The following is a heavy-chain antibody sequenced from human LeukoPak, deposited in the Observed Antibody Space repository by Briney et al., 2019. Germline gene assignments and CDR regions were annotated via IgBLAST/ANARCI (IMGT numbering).Heavy chain of an antibody. Sequence: PGGSLRLSCAASGFTFSNYWMTWVRQAPGKGLEWVANIKPNGGEQYYVDSVKGRFTISRDNSKNTVYLQMNSLRAEDTAAYYCAKYTAMVTLYYFDYWGQGTLVTVSS. CDR3: AKYTAMVTLYYFDY. V-gene: IGHV3-7*05. CDR2: IKPNGGEQ. J-gene: IGHJ4*02. D-gene: IGHD5-18*01. CDR1: GFTFSNYW.